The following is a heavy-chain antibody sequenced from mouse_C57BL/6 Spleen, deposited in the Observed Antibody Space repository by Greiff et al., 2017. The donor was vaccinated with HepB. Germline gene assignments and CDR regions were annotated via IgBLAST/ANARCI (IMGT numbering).Heavy chain of an antibody. V-gene: IGHV1-52*01. J-gene: IGHJ2*01. CDR1: GYTFTSYW. CDR3: ARSGGSYYYFDY. D-gene: IGHD1-1*01. Sequence: VKLQQPGAELVRPGSSVKLSCKASGYTFTSYWMHWVKQRPIQGLEWIGNIDPSDSETHYNQKFKDKATLTVDKSSSTAYMQLSSLTSEDSAVYYCARSGGSYYYFDYWGQGTTLTVSS. CDR2: IDPSDSET.